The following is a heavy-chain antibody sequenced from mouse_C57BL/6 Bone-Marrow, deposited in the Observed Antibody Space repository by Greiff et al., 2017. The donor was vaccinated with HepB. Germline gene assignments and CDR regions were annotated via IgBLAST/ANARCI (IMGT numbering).Heavy chain of an antibody. Sequence: VKLVESGAELVRPGASVTLSCKASGYTFTDYEMHWVKQTPVHGLEWIGAIDPETGGTAYNQKVKGKAILTADKSSSTAYMELRSRTSEDSAVYYCTTSTGPYYFDYWGQGTTLTVSS. D-gene: IGHD2-1*01. V-gene: IGHV1-15*01. CDR1: GYTFTDYE. CDR3: TTSTGPYYFDY. CDR2: IDPETGGT. J-gene: IGHJ2*01.